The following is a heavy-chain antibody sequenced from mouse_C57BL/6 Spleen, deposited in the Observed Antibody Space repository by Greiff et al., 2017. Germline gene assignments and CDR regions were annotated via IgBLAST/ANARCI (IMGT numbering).Heavy chain of an antibody. Sequence: QVTLKESGPGILQPSQTLSLTCSFSGFSLSTSGMGVGWIRQPPGKGLEWLAHIWWDDDKYYNPALKSPLIISNDTSKNQVFLKIANVDTADTAAYYCARRERPYAMDYWGQGTSVTVSA. CDR3: ARRERPYAMDY. J-gene: IGHJ4*01. CDR1: GFSLSTSGMG. CDR2: IWWDDDK. V-gene: IGHV8-8*01.